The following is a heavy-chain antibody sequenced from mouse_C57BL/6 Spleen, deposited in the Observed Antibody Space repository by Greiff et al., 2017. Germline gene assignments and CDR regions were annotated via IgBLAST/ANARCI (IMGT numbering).Heavy chain of an antibody. Sequence: QVQLQQPGAELVKPGASVKLSCKASGYTFTSYWMHWVKQRPGRGLEWIGRIGPNSGGTKYNEKFKSKATLTVDKPSSTAYMQLSCLTSEVSVVYFCARSGGYDAMHYWGQGTSVTVFS. CDR2: IGPNSGGT. V-gene: IGHV1-72*01. CDR3: ARSGGYDAMHY. J-gene: IGHJ4*01. CDR1: GYTFTSYW.